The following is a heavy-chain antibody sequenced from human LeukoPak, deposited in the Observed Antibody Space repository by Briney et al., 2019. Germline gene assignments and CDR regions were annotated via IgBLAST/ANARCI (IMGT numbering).Heavy chain of an antibody. V-gene: IGHV1-2*02. J-gene: IGHJ4*02. CDR2: INPNSGGT. Sequence: VASVKVSCKPSVYTFTGYYMHWVRPAPGQGLEWMGWINPNSGGTNYAQKFQGTVTMTRDTSISTAYMELSRLRPDDTAVYYCARIGFPVGVVPAAPTEATHDYWGQGTLVTVSS. D-gene: IGHD2-2*01. CDR3: ARIGFPVGVVPAAPTEATHDY. CDR1: VYTFTGYY.